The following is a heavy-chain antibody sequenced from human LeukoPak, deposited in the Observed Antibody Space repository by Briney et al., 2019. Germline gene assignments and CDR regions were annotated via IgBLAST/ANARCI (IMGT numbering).Heavy chain of an antibody. V-gene: IGHV3-23*01. D-gene: IGHD3-22*01. J-gene: IGHJ2*01. CDR2: ISGSGGST. CDR1: GFTFSGYA. Sequence: GGSLRLSCAASGFTFSGYAMSWVRQAPGKGLEWVSAISGSGGSTYYADSVKGRFTISRDNSKNTLYLQMNSLRAEDTAVYYCAKDSSPYYYDSSGYYPYWYFDLWGRGTLVTVSS. CDR3: AKDSSPYYYDSSGYYPYWYFDL.